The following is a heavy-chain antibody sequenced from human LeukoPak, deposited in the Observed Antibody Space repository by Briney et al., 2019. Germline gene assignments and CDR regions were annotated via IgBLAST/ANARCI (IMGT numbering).Heavy chain of an antibody. Sequence: PGGSLRLSCAASGFTFSSSWMHWVRQAPGEGLVWVSRINTDGSTTTYADSVKGRFTISRDNAKSTLYLQMNSLRVEDTAVYYCARVVTSNFDYWGQGTLVTVSS. V-gene: IGHV3-74*01. D-gene: IGHD5-18*01. CDR3: ARVVTSNFDY. J-gene: IGHJ4*02. CDR1: GFTFSSSW. CDR2: INTDGSTT.